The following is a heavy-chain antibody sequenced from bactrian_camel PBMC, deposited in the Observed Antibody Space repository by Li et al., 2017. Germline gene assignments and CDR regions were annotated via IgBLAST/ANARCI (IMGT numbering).Heavy chain of an antibody. V-gene: IGHV3S26*01. CDR3: ATTRPGEDCPGVIADWAY. CDR1: GFSSSSAC. CDR2: LERSGIP. J-gene: IGHJ4*01. Sequence: HVQLVESGGGSVQAGGSLRLSCAASGFSSSSACMGWFRQAPGKEREWIAALERSGIPSYSDSAKGRFTISKDKVTLFLQMTGLKPEDTAMYYCATTRPGEDCPGVIADWAYWGQGTQVTVS. D-gene: IGHD3*01.